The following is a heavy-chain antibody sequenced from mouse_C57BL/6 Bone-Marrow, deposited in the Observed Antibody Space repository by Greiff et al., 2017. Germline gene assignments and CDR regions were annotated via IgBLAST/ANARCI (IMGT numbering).Heavy chain of an antibody. Sequence: EVQLQQSGPELVKPGASVKISCKASGYSFTDYNMNWVKQSNGKSLEWIGVINPNYGTTSSNQKFKGKTTLTVDQSSSTAYMQLNSLTSGDSAVYYCAEGYDYDYAMDYWGQGTSVTVSP. CDR2: INPNYGTT. J-gene: IGHJ4*01. CDR3: AEGYDYDYAMDY. CDR1: GYSFTDYN. V-gene: IGHV1-39*01. D-gene: IGHD2-4*01.